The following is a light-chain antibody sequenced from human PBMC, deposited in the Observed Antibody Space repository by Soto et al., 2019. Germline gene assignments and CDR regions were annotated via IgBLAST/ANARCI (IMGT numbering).Light chain of an antibody. J-gene: IGLJ2*01. CDR3: RSYTSDGTHV. CDR2: DVS. Sequence: QSALTQPASVSGSPGQSVTISCTGTSSDVGGYRFVSWYQQHPGKAPNLMIFDVSNRPSGVSNRFSGSKSGNTASLTISGLQVEDEADYYCRSYTSDGTHVLGGGTKLTVL. V-gene: IGLV2-14*03. CDR1: SSDVGGYRF.